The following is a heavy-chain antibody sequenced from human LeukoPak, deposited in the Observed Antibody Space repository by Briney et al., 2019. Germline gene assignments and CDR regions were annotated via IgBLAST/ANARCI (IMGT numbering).Heavy chain of an antibody. D-gene: IGHD1-26*01. CDR2: INPNSGGT. J-gene: IGHJ4*02. CDR3: ARDWESLVGATTRSVDY. CDR1: GYTFTGYC. Sequence: ASVKVSCKASGYTFTGYCMHWVRQAPGQGLEWMGWINPNSGGTNYAQKFQGRVTMTRDTSISTAYMELSRLRSDDTAVYYCARDWESLVGATTRSVDYWGQGTLVTVSS. V-gene: IGHV1-2*02.